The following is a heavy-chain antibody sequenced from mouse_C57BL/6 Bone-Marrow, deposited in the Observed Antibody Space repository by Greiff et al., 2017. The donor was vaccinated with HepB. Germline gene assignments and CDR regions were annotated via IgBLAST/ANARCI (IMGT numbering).Heavy chain of an antibody. Sequence: DVQLQESGPELVKPGASVKISCKASGYSFTGYYMNWVKQSPEKSLEWIGEINPSTGGTTYNQKFKAKATLTVDKSSSTAYMQLKSLTSEDSAVYYCARWGTTVVNWGQGTTLTVSS. CDR3: ARWGTTVVN. CDR1: GYSFTGYY. J-gene: IGHJ2*01. CDR2: INPSTGGT. V-gene: IGHV1-42*01. D-gene: IGHD1-1*01.